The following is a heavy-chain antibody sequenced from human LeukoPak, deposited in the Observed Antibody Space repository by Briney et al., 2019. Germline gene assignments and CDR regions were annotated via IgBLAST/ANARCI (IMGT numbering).Heavy chain of an antibody. CDR1: GFTFSSYW. Sequence: GGSLRLSCAASGFTFSSYWMHWVRQAPGKGLVWVSRINSDGSSTSYADSVKGRFTISRDNAKNTLYLQMNSLRAEDTAVYYCARDPSKYYDFWSGYFEPWDYWGQGTLVTVSS. V-gene: IGHV3-74*01. J-gene: IGHJ4*02. CDR2: INSDGSST. D-gene: IGHD3-3*01. CDR3: ARDPSKYYDFWSGYFEPWDY.